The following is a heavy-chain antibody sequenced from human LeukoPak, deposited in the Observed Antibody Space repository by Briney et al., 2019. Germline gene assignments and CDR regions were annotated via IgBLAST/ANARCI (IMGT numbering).Heavy chain of an antibody. CDR1: GGSISSYY. J-gene: IGHJ4*02. Sequence: SETLSLTCTVSGGSISSYYWSWIRQPPGKGLEWIGYIYYSGSTNYNPSLKSRVTISVDTSKNQFSLKLSSVTAADTAVYYCARARVVSVVDYWGLGTLVTVSS. CDR2: IYYSGST. CDR3: ARARVVSVVDY. V-gene: IGHV4-59*01. D-gene: IGHD4-23*01.